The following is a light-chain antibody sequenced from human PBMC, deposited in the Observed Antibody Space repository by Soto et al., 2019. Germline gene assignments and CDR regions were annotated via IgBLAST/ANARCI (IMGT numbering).Light chain of an antibody. V-gene: IGLV1-44*01. CDR2: SNN. CDR3: AAWDDSLNGVV. Sequence: QPVLTQPPSASGTPGQRVTISCSGSSSNIGSNTVNWYQQLPGPAPKLLSYSNNQRPSGVPDRFSGSKSGTSASLAISGRQSEEEADYYCAAWDDSLNGVVFGGGTQLTVL. J-gene: IGLJ2*01. CDR1: SSNIGSNT.